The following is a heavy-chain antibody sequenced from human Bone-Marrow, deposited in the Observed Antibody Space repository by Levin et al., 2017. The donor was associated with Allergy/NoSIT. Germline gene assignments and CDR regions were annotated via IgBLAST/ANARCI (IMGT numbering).Heavy chain of an antibody. Sequence: PSETLSLTCTVSGVSVSKSKYSWGWVRQPPGKGLEWIATISDTGSTSYNPSLKSRVTISVDTSQNQVSLKMNSVTAADTAVYYCARHPGDYCGGDGCYSGAWYFDLWGRGTLVTVSS. CDR2: ISDTGST. V-gene: IGHV4-39*01. J-gene: IGHJ2*01. D-gene: IGHD2-21*01. CDR1: GVSVSKSKYS. CDR3: ARHPGDYCGGDGCYSGAWYFDL.